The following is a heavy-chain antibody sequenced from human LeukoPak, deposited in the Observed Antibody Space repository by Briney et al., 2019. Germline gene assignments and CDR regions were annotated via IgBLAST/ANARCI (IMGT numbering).Heavy chain of an antibody. Sequence: GASVKVSCKASGYTFNSYGISWVRQAPGQGLEWMGWISAYNGNTNYAQKLQGRVTMTTDTSTSTAYMELRSLRSDDTAVYYCAREYCSSTNCYYYYMDVWGKGTTVTVSS. D-gene: IGHD2-2*01. V-gene: IGHV1-18*01. CDR2: ISAYNGNT. CDR1: GYTFNSYG. CDR3: AREYCSSTNCYYYYMDV. J-gene: IGHJ6*03.